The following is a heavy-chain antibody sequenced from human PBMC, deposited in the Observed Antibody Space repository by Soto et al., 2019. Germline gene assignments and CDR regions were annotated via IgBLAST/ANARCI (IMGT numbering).Heavy chain of an antibody. V-gene: IGHV3-20*01. D-gene: IGHD3-10*01. J-gene: IGHJ4*02. CDR3: AREERSGSGRYHFDY. CDR1: GFTFDDYG. Sequence: GGSLRLSCAASGFTFDDYGMSWVRQAPGKGLEWVSGINWNGGSTGYADSVKGRFTISRDNAKNSLYLQMNSLRAEDTALYHCAREERSGSGRYHFDYWGQGTLVTVSS. CDR2: INWNGGST.